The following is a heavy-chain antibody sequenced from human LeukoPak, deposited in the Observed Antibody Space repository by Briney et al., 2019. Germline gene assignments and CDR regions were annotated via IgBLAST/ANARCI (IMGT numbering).Heavy chain of an antibody. Sequence: TSETLSLTCAVYGGSVSGYYWSWIRQPPGKGLEWIGEINHSGSTNYNPSLKSRVTISVDTSKNQFSLKLSSVTAADTAVYYCARYSSSWYRYNWFDPWGQGTLVTVSS. D-gene: IGHD6-13*01. CDR1: GGSVSGYY. V-gene: IGHV4-34*01. J-gene: IGHJ5*02. CDR2: INHSGST. CDR3: ARYSSSWYRYNWFDP.